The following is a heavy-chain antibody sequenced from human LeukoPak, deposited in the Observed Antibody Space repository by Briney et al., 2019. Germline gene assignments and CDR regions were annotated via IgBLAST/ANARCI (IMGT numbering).Heavy chain of an antibody. CDR3: ARDYCGGDCFPDY. D-gene: IGHD2-21*02. V-gene: IGHV1-2*06. CDR1: GYTFTGYY. J-gene: IGHJ4*02. Sequence: ASVKVSCKASGYTFTGYYVHWVRQAPGQGLEWMGRINPNSGDTNYAQKFQGRVTMTRDTSISTAYMELSRLRSDDTAVCYCARDYCGGDCFPDYWGQRTLVTVSS. CDR2: INPNSGDT.